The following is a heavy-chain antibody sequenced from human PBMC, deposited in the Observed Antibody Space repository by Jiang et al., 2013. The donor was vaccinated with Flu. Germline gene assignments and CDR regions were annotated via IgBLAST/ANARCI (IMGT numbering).Heavy chain of an antibody. D-gene: IGHD3-10*01. CDR3: ARGSRITMVREETDY. Sequence: LLKPSETLSLTCAVYGGSFSGYYWSWIRQPPGKGLEWIGEINHSGSTNYNPSLKSRVTISVDTSKNQFSLKLSSVTAADTAVYYCARGSRITMVREETDYWGQGTLVTVSS. V-gene: IGHV4-34*01. CDR2: INHSGST. J-gene: IGHJ4*02. CDR1: GGSFSGYY.